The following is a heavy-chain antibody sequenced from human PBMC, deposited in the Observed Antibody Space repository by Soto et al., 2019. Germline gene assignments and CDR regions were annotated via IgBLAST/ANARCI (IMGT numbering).Heavy chain of an antibody. D-gene: IGHD1-26*01. CDR1: GITQNYYW. Sequence: GGSLRLSCAASGITQNYYWVHWVRQAPGKGLVWVSRINSDETSTSYADSVKGRFTISRDSAKNTVYLEMNSLRVEDTAVYYCARDNIVGAYFFDYGGQGALVTVSS. CDR2: INSDETST. V-gene: IGHV3-74*01. CDR3: ARDNIVGAYFFDY. J-gene: IGHJ4*02.